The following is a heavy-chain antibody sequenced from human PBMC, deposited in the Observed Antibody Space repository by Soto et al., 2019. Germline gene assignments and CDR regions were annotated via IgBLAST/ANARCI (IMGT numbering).Heavy chain of an antibody. J-gene: IGHJ6*02. V-gene: IGHV1-46*01. Sequence: ASVKVSCKASGYTFTSYYMHWVRQAPGQGLEWMGIINPSGGSTSYAQKFQGRVTMTRDTSTSTVYMELSRLRSDDTAVYYCARGRYSSSWFQLMDVWGQGTTVTVSS. CDR2: INPSGGST. CDR3: ARGRYSSSWFQLMDV. D-gene: IGHD6-13*01. CDR1: GYTFTSYY.